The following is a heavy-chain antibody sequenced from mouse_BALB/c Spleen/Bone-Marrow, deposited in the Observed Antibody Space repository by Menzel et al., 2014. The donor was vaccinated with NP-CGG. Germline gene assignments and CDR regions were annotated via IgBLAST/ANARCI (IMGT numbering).Heavy chain of an antibody. D-gene: IGHD2-4*01. Sequence: EVKLVESGGGLVQPGGSLRLSCATSGFTFTDYYMSWVCQPPGKALEWLGFIRNKAKGYTSENSASVKGRFTISRDNSQSILYLQMNTLRAEDSATYYCARDINYDIYWYFDVWGAGTTVTVSS. V-gene: IGHV7-3*02. J-gene: IGHJ1*01. CDR3: ARDINYDIYWYFDV. CDR1: GFTFTDYY. CDR2: IRNKAKGYTS.